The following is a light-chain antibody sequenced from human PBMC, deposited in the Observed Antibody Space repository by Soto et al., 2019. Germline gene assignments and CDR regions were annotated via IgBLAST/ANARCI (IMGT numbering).Light chain of an antibody. J-gene: IGKJ5*01. CDR2: QAS. Sequence: DIQMTQSPSTLSASVGDRVTVTCRASQSISRWLAWYQQKPGKAPKLLIYQASTLESGVPSRFSGTGSGTEFNLTISSLQPDDFAISYCQQYNAAFGRGTRLEIX. V-gene: IGKV1-5*03. CDR1: QSISRW. CDR3: QQYNAA.